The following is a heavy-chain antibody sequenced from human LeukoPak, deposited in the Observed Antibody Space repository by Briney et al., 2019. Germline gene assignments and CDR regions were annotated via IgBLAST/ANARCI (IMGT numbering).Heavy chain of an antibody. CDR2: IIPIFGTA. J-gene: IGHJ4*02. V-gene: IGHV1-69*06. CDR1: GGTFSSYA. CDR3: ARDSTYSSSWSYY. D-gene: IGHD6-13*01. Sequence: SVKVSCKASGGTFSSYAISWVRQAPGQGLEWMGGIIPIFGTANYAQKFQGRVTITADKSTSTAYMELSSLRSEDTAVYYCARDSTYSSSWSYYWGQGTLVTVSS.